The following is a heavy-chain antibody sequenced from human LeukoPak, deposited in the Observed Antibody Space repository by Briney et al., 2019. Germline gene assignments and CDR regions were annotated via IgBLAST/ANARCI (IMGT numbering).Heavy chain of an antibody. V-gene: IGHV4-34*01. J-gene: IGHJ6*03. CDR1: GGSFSGYY. Sequence: LETLSLTCAVYGGSFSGYYWTWIRQTPEKGLEWIGEMNPSGSTNYNPSLKSRVTISVDTSKNQLSLELSSVTAADTAVYYCARGRQDVTMIVVVMTAVSYYLDVWGKGTTVTVS. CDR3: ARGRQDVTMIVVVMTAVSYYLDV. CDR2: MNPSGST. D-gene: IGHD3-22*01.